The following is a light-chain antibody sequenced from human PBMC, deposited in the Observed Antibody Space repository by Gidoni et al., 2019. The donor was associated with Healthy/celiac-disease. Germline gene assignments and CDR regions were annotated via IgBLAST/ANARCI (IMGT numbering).Light chain of an antibody. CDR2: GAS. V-gene: IGKV3-20*01. Sequence: DIVLTQSPGTLSLSLGERATLSCRASQSVSSSYLAWYQQKPGQAPRLLIYGASSRATGIPDRFSGSGSGTDFTLTISRLEPEDFAVYYCQQYGSSPRTFGGGTKVEIK. CDR3: QQYGSSPRT. J-gene: IGKJ4*01. CDR1: QSVSSSY.